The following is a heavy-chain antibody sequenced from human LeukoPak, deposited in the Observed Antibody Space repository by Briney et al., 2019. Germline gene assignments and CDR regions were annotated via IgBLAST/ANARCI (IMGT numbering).Heavy chain of an antibody. V-gene: IGHV3-21*01. J-gene: IGHJ6*02. CDR3: ARDEAVAGTDYYYYGMDV. Sequence: GGSLRLSCAASGLTFRNYAMSWVRQAPGKGLEWVSSISSGTTYIYYADSVKGRFTISRDNAKNSLYLQMNSLRGEDTAVYYCARDEAVAGTDYYYYGMDVWGQGTTVTVSS. CDR1: GLTFRNYA. D-gene: IGHD6-19*01. CDR2: ISSGTTYI.